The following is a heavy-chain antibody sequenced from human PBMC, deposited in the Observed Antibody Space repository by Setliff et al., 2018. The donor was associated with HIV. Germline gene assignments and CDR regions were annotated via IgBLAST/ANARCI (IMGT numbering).Heavy chain of an antibody. J-gene: IGHJ4*02. CDR3: ATHGGYSSGLRG. CDR1: GYSISSGYY. V-gene: IGHV4-38-2*02. CDR2: IYYSGST. Sequence: PSETLSLTCTVSGYSISSGYYWGWIRQPPGKGLEWIGSIYYSGSTYYNPSLKSRVTISVDTSKNQFSLRVTSVTAADTAIYYCATHGGYSSGLRGWGQGTLVTVSS. D-gene: IGHD6-19*01.